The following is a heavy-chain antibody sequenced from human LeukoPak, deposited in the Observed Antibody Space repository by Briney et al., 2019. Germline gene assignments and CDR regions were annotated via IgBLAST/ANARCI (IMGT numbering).Heavy chain of an antibody. CDR1: GAAFTGYY. Sequence: PSETLTSTGAVYGAAFTGYYWSWIRKPPGKGLEWSGEINHRGSTNYNPSLNSRVTISVDTSKSQFSLKLSSVTAADTAVYYCARNYYYDSSGYFDYWGQGTLVTVSS. CDR2: INHRGST. CDR3: ARNYYYDSSGYFDY. V-gene: IGHV4-34*01. D-gene: IGHD3-22*01. J-gene: IGHJ4*02.